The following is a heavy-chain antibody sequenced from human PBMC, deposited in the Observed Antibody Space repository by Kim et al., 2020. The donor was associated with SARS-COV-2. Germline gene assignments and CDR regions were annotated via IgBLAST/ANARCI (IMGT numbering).Heavy chain of an antibody. CDR1: GFTLSGLW. V-gene: IGHV3-7*01. J-gene: IGHJ5*02. CDR3: VRDGHYSSA. D-gene: IGHD2-21*01. CDR2: IKWDGSEI. Sequence: GGSLRLSCEASGFTLSGLWMSWVRQAPEKGLEWVSKIKWDGSEIYYVDSVKGRFTISRDNAKNSVSLQMNSLRVDDTAVYYCVRDGHYSSAWGRGTLVTVSS.